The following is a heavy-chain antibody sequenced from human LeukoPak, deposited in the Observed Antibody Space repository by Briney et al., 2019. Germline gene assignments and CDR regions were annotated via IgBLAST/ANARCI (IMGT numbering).Heavy chain of an antibody. V-gene: IGHV3-7*05. CDR1: GFTFSSYW. CDR3: ARDGYYYDSSGYYYYFDY. D-gene: IGHD3-22*01. Sequence: GGSLRLSCGASGFTFSSYWMSWVRQAPGKGLEWVAYINQDGSERYYVDSVKGRFTISRDNAKNSLYLQMNSLRAEDTAVYYCARDGYYYDSSGYYYYFDYWGQGTLVTVSS. CDR2: INQDGSER. J-gene: IGHJ4*02.